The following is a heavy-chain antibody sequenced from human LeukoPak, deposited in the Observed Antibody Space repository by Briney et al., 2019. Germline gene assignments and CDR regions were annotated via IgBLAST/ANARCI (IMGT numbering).Heavy chain of an antibody. D-gene: IGHD2-15*01. V-gene: IGHV4-34*01. Sequence: SETLSLTCTVSGGSISSYYWSWIRQPAGKGLEWIGEINHSGSTNYNPSLKSRVTISVDTSKNQFSLKLSSVTAADTAVYYCAREIGVVVAGHDAFDIWGQGTMVTVSS. CDR2: INHSGST. CDR3: AREIGVVVAGHDAFDI. CDR1: GGSISSYY. J-gene: IGHJ3*02.